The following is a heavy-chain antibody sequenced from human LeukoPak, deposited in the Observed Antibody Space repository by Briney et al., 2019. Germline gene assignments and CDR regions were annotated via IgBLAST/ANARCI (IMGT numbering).Heavy chain of an antibody. J-gene: IGHJ4*02. CDR2: MNPNSGNT. CDR1: GYTFTSYD. Sequence: ASVKVSCKASGYTFTSYDINWVRPATGQGLEWMGWMNPNSGNTGYAQKFQGRVTMTRNTSISTAYMELSSLRSEDTAVYYCAVSSGWYGSLNYWGQGTLVTVSS. D-gene: IGHD6-19*01. V-gene: IGHV1-8*01. CDR3: AVSSGWYGSLNY.